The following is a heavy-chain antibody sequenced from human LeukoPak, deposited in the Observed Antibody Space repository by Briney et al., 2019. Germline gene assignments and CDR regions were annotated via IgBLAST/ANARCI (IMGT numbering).Heavy chain of an antibody. Sequence: GGSLRLSCAASGFTFSDSAMTWVRQAPGKGLDWVSLVSFSGANSYYADSVKGRFTISRDNSKDTLFLQMNSLRAEDTAIYYCARDIQLSTWGLGTMVTVSS. CDR3: ARDIQLST. CDR2: VSFSGANS. V-gene: IGHV3-23*01. J-gene: IGHJ3*01. CDR1: GFTFSDSA. D-gene: IGHD5-24*01.